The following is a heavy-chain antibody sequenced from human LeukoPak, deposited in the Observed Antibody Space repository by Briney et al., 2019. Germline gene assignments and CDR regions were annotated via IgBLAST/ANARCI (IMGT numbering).Heavy chain of an antibody. CDR2: ISSSSSYI. D-gene: IGHD2-15*01. CDR1: GFTFSSYS. V-gene: IGHV3-21*01. Sequence: PGGSLRLSCAASGFTFSSYSMNWVRQAPVKGLEWVSSISSSSSYIYYADSVKGRFTISRDNAKNSLYLQMNSLRAEDTAVYYCARGAGYCSGGSCSDAFDIWGQGTMVTVSS. CDR3: ARGAGYCSGGSCSDAFDI. J-gene: IGHJ3*02.